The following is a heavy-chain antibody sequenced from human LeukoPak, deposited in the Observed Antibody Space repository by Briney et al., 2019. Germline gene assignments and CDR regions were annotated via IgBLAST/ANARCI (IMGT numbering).Heavy chain of an antibody. Sequence: PGGSLRLSCADSGVTFSNYAMSWVRQAPGKGLEWVSAISGSGGSTYYADSVKGRFTISRDNSKNTLYLQMNSLRAEDTAVYYCAKDSCSSTSCRGYFDYWGQGTLVTVSS. CDR1: GVTFSNYA. J-gene: IGHJ4*02. CDR2: ISGSGGST. D-gene: IGHD2-2*01. V-gene: IGHV3-23*01. CDR3: AKDSCSSTSCRGYFDY.